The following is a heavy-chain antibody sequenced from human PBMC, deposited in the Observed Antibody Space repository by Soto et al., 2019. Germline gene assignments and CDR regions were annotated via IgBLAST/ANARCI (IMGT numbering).Heavy chain of an antibody. D-gene: IGHD1-1*01. CDR2: IYYSGST. CDR1: GGSISSGGYY. Sequence: NPSETLSLTCTVSGGSISSGGYYWSWIRQHPGKGLEWIGYIYYSGSTYYNPSLKSRVTISLDASTNQFSLKLSSVTAADTAVYYFARVLNNWDDYLDDWGQGTPVTVSS. V-gene: IGHV4-31*03. J-gene: IGHJ4*02. CDR3: ARVLNNWDDYLDD.